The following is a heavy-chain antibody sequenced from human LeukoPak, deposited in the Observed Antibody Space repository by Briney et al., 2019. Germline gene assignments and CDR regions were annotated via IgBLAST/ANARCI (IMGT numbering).Heavy chain of an antibody. V-gene: IGHV3-30*04. CDR1: GFTFSTYA. Sequence: GGSLRLSCAASGFTFSTYAMHWVRQAPGKGLEWVAVISYDGSSKYYADSVKGRFTISRDNAKNSLYLQMNSLRAEDTAVYYCAREDFSSSCFDYWGQGTLVTVSS. CDR3: AREDFSSSCFDY. J-gene: IGHJ4*02. D-gene: IGHD6-6*01. CDR2: ISYDGSSK.